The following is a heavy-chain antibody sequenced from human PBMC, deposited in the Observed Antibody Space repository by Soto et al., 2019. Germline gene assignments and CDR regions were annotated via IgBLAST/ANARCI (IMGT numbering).Heavy chain of an antibody. Sequence: SETLSLTCTVSGGSISSYYWSWIRQPPGKGLEWIGYISNSGSTNYSPSLKSRVTISVDTSKNQFSLKLSSVTAADTAVYYCATLSGYNLEAYRGQGTLVTVSS. J-gene: IGHJ4*02. D-gene: IGHD5-12*01. V-gene: IGHV4-59*01. CDR2: ISNSGST. CDR1: GGSISSYY. CDR3: ATLSGYNLEAY.